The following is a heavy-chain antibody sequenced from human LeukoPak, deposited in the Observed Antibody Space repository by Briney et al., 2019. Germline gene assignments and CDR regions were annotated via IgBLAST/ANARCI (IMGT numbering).Heavy chain of an antibody. Sequence: ASVKVSCTASGYTFTSYGISWVRQAPGQGLEWMGWISAYNGNTNYAQKLQGRVTMTTDTSTSTAYMELRSLRSDDTAVYYCAREGREWFERPSEYNWFDPWGQGTLVTVSS. CDR1: GYTFTSYG. D-gene: IGHD3-10*01. V-gene: IGHV1-18*01. J-gene: IGHJ5*02. CDR2: ISAYNGNT. CDR3: AREGREWFERPSEYNWFDP.